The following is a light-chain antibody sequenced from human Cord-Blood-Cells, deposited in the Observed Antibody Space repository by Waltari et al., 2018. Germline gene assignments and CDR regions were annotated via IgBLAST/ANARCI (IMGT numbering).Light chain of an antibody. CDR1: QSVSSSY. CDR3: QQYGSSPLT. Sequence: DIVLTQSPGTLSLCPGERPTLSCRASQSVSSSYLAWYQQKPGQAPRLLIYGASSRATGIPARFSGSGSGTDFTLTISRLEPEDFAAYYCQQYGSSPLTFGGGTKVEIK. J-gene: IGKJ4*01. V-gene: IGKV3-20*01. CDR2: GAS.